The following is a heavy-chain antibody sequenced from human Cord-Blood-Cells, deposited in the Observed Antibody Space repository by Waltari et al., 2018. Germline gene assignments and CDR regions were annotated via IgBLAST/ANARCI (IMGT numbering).Heavy chain of an antibody. D-gene: IGHD3-22*01. J-gene: IGHJ3*02. Sequence: QVQLQESGPGLVKPSETLSLTCAVSGYSISSGYYWGWIRQPPGKGLEWIGSIYHSGSPTYTPSLKRRATITVATPKNQFSWTVGSVTAANPAVYYCAGVGFIYYYDSSGYYYFAFDIWGQGTMVTVSS. CDR1: GYSISSGYY. CDR3: AGVGFIYYYDSSGYYYFAFDI. V-gene: IGHV4-38-2*01. CDR2: IYHSGSP.